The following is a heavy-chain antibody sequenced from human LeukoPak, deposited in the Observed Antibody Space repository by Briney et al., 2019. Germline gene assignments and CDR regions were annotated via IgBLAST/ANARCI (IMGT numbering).Heavy chain of an antibody. CDR2: IYYSGST. CDR3: ARDAGYCSSTSCYTEGGYNWFDP. J-gene: IGHJ5*02. CDR1: GGSISSHY. Sequence: SETLSLTCTVSGGSISSHYWSWIRQPPGEGLEWIGYIYYSGSTKYNPSLKSRVTISVDTSKNQFSLKLRSVTAADTAVYYCARDAGYCSSTSCYTEGGYNWFDPWGQGTLVTVSS. V-gene: IGHV4-59*11. D-gene: IGHD2-2*02.